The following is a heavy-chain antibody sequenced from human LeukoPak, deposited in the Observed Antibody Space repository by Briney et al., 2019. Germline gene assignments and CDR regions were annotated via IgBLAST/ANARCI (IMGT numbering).Heavy chain of an antibody. D-gene: IGHD4-17*01. Sequence: GGSLRLSCAASGFTFSSYWMSWVRQAPGKGLEWVANIKQDGSEKYYVDSVKGRFTISRDNAKNSLYLQMNSLGAEDTAMYYCARGKYGDYAADYWGQGTLVTVSS. CDR3: ARGKYGDYAADY. V-gene: IGHV3-7*01. J-gene: IGHJ4*02. CDR1: GFTFSSYW. CDR2: IKQDGSEK.